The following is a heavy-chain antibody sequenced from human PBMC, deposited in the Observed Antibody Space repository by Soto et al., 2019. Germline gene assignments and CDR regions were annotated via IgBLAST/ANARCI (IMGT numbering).Heavy chain of an antibody. CDR3: ARDLAARLYGMDV. Sequence: SVKVSCKASGYTFSSYAISWVRQAPGQGLEWMGGIIPIFGTANYAQKFQGRVTITADESTSTAYMELSSLRSEDTAVYYCARDLAARLYGMDVWGQGTTVTVSS. CDR2: IIPIFGTA. J-gene: IGHJ6*02. D-gene: IGHD6-6*01. CDR1: GYTFSSYA. V-gene: IGHV1-69*13.